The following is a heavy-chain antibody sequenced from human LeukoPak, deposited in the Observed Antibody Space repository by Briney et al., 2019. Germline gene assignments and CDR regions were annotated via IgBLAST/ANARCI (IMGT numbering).Heavy chain of an antibody. Sequence: SVKVSCKASGGTFSSYAISWVRQAPGQGLEWMGRIIPILGIANYAQKFQGRVTITADKSTSTAYMELSSLRSEDTAVYYCARVPGSYYDSSGYYQGVDYWGQGTLVTVSS. CDR3: ARVPGSYYDSSGYYQGVDY. D-gene: IGHD3-22*01. CDR2: IIPILGIA. J-gene: IGHJ4*02. CDR1: GGTFSSYA. V-gene: IGHV1-69*04.